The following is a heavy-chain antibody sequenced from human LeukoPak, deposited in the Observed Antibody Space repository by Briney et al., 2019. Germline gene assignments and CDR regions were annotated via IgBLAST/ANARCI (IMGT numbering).Heavy chain of an antibody. V-gene: IGHV3-64*01. CDR1: GFTFSSYA. CDR2: ISSNGGST. D-gene: IGHD5-12*01. Sequence: GGSLRLSCAASGFTFSSYAMHWVRQAPGKGLEYVSAISSNGGSTYYANSVKGRFTISRDNSKNTLYLQMGSLRAEDMAVYYCARPRNGGYTSYLDYWGQGTLVTVSS. J-gene: IGHJ4*02. CDR3: ARPRNGGYTSYLDY.